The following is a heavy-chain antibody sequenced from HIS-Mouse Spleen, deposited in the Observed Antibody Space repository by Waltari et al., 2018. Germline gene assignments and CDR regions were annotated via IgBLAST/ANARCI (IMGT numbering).Heavy chain of an antibody. D-gene: IGHD6-13*01. J-gene: IGHJ2*01. V-gene: IGHV4-39*07. CDR3: AREIPYSSSWYDWYFDL. Sequence: QLQLQESGPGLVKPSETLSLARTVSRGSITLISYSWGWIRQPPGKGREWIGSIYYSGSTYYNPSLKSRVPISVDTSKNQFSLKLSSVTAADTAVYYCAREIPYSSSWYDWYFDLWGRGTLVTVSS. CDR2: IYYSGST. CDR1: RGSITLISYS.